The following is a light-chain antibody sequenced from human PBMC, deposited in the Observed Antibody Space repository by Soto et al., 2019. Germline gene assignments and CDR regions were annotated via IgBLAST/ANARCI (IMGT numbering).Light chain of an antibody. J-gene: IGKJ1*01. CDR2: DTS. Sequence: EIVLTQSPGTLSLSPGERATLSCRASQSVTSNYLAWYQQKPGLAPRLILYDTSFRATGIPDRFSGSGSGTDFTLTISRLDPEDFAVYYCQQYGSSASFGQGTKVDIK. CDR1: QSVTSNY. CDR3: QQYGSSAS. V-gene: IGKV3D-20*01.